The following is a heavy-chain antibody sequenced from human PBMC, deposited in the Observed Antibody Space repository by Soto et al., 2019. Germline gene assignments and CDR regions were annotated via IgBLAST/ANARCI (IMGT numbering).Heavy chain of an antibody. D-gene: IGHD3-22*01. CDR1: GYTFINYY. Sequence: ASVKVSCKASGYTFINYYIHWVRQAPGQGLEWMGIFNPTSGSTNYAQKFQGRVTLTMDTSTSTVYMELSSLRSEDTAVYYCARGTALTYYYDSSGYYRFEYWGQGTLVTVSS. V-gene: IGHV1-46*01. CDR3: ARGTALTYYYDSSGYYRFEY. J-gene: IGHJ4*02. CDR2: FNPTSGST.